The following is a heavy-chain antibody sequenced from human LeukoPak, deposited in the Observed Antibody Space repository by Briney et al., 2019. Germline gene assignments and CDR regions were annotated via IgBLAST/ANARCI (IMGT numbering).Heavy chain of an antibody. CDR2: ISSSGSTI. Sequence: EGSLRLSCAASGFTFSSYEMNWVRQAPGKGLEWVSYISSSGSTIYYADSVKGRFTISRDNAKNSLYLQMNSLRAEDTAVYYCARLWFGGVSIDYWGQGTLVTVSS. CDR1: GFTFSSYE. J-gene: IGHJ4*02. CDR3: ARLWFGGVSIDY. D-gene: IGHD3-10*01. V-gene: IGHV3-48*03.